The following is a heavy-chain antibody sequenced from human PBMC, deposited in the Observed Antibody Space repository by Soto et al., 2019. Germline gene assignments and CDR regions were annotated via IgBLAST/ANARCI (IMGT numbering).Heavy chain of an antibody. CDR3: ARAPYDRSGYPWFDY. CDR2: IYYSGST. D-gene: IGHD3-22*01. CDR1: GGSISSYY. Sequence: SETLSLTCTVSGGSISSYYWSWIRQPPGKGLEWIGYIYYSGSTNYNPSLKSRVTISVDTSKNQFSLKLSSVTAADTAVYYCARAPYDRSGYPWFDYWGQGTPVTVSS. J-gene: IGHJ4*02. V-gene: IGHV4-59*01.